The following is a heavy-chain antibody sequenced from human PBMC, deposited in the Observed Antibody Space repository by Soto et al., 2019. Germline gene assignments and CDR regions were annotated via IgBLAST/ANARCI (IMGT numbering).Heavy chain of an antibody. D-gene: IGHD3-22*01. V-gene: IGHV3-49*03. CDR2: IRSKAYGGTT. CDR1: VFTCGDYA. Sequence: WSLRLSCTASVFTCGDYAMSWFRQAPGKGLEWVGFIRSKAYGGTTEYAASVKGRFTISRDDSKSIAYLQMNSLKTEDTAVYYCTRSITMIVVAGDYGMDVWGQGTTVTSP. J-gene: IGHJ6*02. CDR3: TRSITMIVVAGDYGMDV.